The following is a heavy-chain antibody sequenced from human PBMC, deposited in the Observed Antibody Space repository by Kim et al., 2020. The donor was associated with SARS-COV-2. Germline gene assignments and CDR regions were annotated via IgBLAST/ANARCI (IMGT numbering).Heavy chain of an antibody. V-gene: IGHV1-24*01. Sequence: ASVKVSCKVSGYTLTELSMHWVRQAPGKGLEWMGGFDPEDGEKIYAQKFQGRVTMTEDTSTDTAYMELSSLRSEDTAVYYCATSPAIVGAPDDYYYYYGINVWGQGTTVTVSS. D-gene: IGHD1-26*01. CDR3: ATSPAIVGAPDDYYYYYGINV. CDR2: FDPEDGEK. J-gene: IGHJ6*02. CDR1: GYTLTELS.